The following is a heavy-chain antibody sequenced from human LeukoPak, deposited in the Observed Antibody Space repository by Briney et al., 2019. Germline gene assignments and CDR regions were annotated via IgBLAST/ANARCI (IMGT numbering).Heavy chain of an antibody. J-gene: IGHJ4*02. CDR1: GFTFSSYG. D-gene: IGHD2-2*02. CDR2: ISYDGSNK. Sequence: GGSLRLSCAASGFTFSSYGMHWVRQAPGKGLEWVAVISYDGSNKYYADSVKGRFTISRDNSENTLYLQMNSLRAEDTAVYYCAKDIPADYWGQGTLVTVSS. CDR3: AKDIPADY. V-gene: IGHV3-30*18.